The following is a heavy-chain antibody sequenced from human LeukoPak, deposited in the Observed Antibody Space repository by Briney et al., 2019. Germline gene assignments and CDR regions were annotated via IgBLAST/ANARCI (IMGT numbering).Heavy chain of an antibody. V-gene: IGHV4-39*07. CDR2: IYYSGST. CDR1: GGSISSSSYY. D-gene: IGHD3-22*01. CDR3: ARGGDSSGYYYPVFDY. Sequence: NPSETLSLTCTVSGGSISSSSYYWGWIRQPPGKGLEWIGSIYYSGSTNYNPSLKSRVTISVDTSKNQFSLKLSSVTAADTAVYYCARGGDSSGYYYPVFDYWGQGTLVTVSS. J-gene: IGHJ4*02.